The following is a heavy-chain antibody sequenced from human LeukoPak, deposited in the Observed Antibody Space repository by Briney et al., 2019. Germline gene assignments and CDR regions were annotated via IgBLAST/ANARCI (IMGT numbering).Heavy chain of an antibody. D-gene: IGHD3-16*01. CDR2: MYNSGST. J-gene: IGHJ5*02. CDR3: ARGGDWFDP. CDR1: GTSIRSYY. Sequence: SETLSLTCSVSGTSIRSYYWSWIRQPAGKGLEWIGRMYNSGSTDYNPSLKSRVTMSVDTSKNQFSPKLSSVTAADTAVYYCARGGDWFDPWGQGTLVTVSS. V-gene: IGHV4-4*07.